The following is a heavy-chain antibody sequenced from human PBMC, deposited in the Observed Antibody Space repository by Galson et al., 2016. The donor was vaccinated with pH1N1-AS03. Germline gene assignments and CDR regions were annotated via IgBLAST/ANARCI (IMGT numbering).Heavy chain of an antibody. CDR2: VHYSGTT. CDR3: ASAGYHTPGYHY. CDR1: GGSMTSPDW. Sequence: PETLSLTCAVSGGSMTSPDWWTWVRQPPGKGLEWIGEVHYSGTTSYNPSLNSRVTMSIDKSNNPFSLNLGSVTAADTAVYFCASAGYHTPGYHYWGQGALVTVSS. D-gene: IGHD3-16*02. J-gene: IGHJ4*02. V-gene: IGHV4-4*01.